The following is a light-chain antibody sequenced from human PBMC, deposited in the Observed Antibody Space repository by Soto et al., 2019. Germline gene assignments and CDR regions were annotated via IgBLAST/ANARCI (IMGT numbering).Light chain of an antibody. CDR3: QHYNHWPMYT. CDR2: GAS. J-gene: IGKJ2*01. V-gene: IGKV3-15*01. Sequence: ELVMTQSPATPSASPGERATLSCRASQSVITNVAWYQQKPDQAPRLLIYGASTRATGIPARFSGSGSGTEFTLTISSLQSEDFAVYYCQHYNHWPMYTFGQGTKVEIK. CDR1: QSVITN.